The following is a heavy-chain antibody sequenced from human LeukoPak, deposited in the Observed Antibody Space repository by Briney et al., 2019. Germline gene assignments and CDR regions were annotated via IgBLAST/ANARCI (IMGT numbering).Heavy chain of an antibody. J-gene: IGHJ4*02. CDR1: GFTFNDFA. D-gene: IGHD3-10*01. CDR3: ARHLNYYLDY. Sequence: PGGSLRLSCAASGFTFNDFAMTWVRQAPGKGLEWVSTITDREGTTHYTDSVKGRFTISRDNAKNALYLQMNSLRAEDTAVYYCARHLNYYLDYWGQGTLVTVSS. CDR2: ITDREGTT. V-gene: IGHV3-23*01.